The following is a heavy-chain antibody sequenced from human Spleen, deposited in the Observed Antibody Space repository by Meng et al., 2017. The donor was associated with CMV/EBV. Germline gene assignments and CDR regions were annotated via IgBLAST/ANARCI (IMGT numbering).Heavy chain of an antibody. CDR1: GFTFDDYA. CDR3: ARVVVVPTDAFDI. Sequence: SLKISCAASGFTFDDYAMHWVRQAPGKGLEWVSGISWNSGSTSYADSVKGRFTISRDNAKNTLYLQMNSLRAEDTAVYYCARVVVVPTDAFDIWGQGTMVTVSS. J-gene: IGHJ3*02. CDR2: ISWNSGST. V-gene: IGHV3-9*01. D-gene: IGHD2-15*01.